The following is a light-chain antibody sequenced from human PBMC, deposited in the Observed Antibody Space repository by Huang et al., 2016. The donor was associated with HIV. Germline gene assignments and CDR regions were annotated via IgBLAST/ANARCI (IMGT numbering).Light chain of an antibody. CDR1: LDINNY. CDR2: DAA. CDR3: QQYDTLPWT. V-gene: IGKV1-33*01. J-gene: IGKJ1*01. Sequence: DIQMTQSPSSLSASLGDKVTITCQASLDINNYLNWYQQKPGEAPKLLIYDAANLGRGVPSRFSGSRSGTHFTFTVSSLQPEDVATYHCQQYDTLPWTFGQGTTVEI.